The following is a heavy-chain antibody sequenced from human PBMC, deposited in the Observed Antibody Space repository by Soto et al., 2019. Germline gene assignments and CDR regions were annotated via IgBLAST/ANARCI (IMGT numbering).Heavy chain of an antibody. Sequence: QVQLVESGGGVVQPGRSLRLSCAASGFTFSSYGMHWVRQAPGKGLEWVAVISYDGSNKYYADSVKGRFTISRDNSKNTLYLQMNSLRAEDTAVYYCAKGLYSSGWLYYYYYYGMDVWGQGTTVTVSS. J-gene: IGHJ6*02. CDR3: AKGLYSSGWLYYYYYYGMDV. V-gene: IGHV3-30*18. D-gene: IGHD6-19*01. CDR2: ISYDGSNK. CDR1: GFTFSSYG.